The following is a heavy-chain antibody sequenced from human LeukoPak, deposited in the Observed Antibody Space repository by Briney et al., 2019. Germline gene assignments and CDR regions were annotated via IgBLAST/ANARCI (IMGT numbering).Heavy chain of an antibody. CDR3: ARDRGSSGRLGRFDN. CDR1: GFTLSTYW. Sequence: GGSLRLSCAASGFTLSTYWMTWVRQAPGKGLEWVANIKQDGSEKYYVDSVKGRFTISRDNAKNLLYLQMNSLRVEDTAVYYCARDRGSSGRLGRFDNWGQGTLVTVSP. V-gene: IGHV3-7*01. CDR2: IKQDGSEK. J-gene: IGHJ4*02. D-gene: IGHD6-19*01.